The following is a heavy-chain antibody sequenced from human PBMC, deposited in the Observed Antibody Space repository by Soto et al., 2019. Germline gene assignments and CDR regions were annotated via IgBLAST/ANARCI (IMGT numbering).Heavy chain of an antibody. CDR3: ARRALDSYYAIDV. D-gene: IGHD2-2*03. J-gene: IGHJ6*02. Sequence: VQLVESGGGEVQPGRSLRLSCAASGFTYTDFALHWVRQAPGKGLEWVAIISYDGSDKYYADSVKGRFAISRDNPKNTLYLAMNSLRPEDTAVYFCARRALDSYYAIDVWGQGTTVTVFS. CDR2: ISYDGSDK. V-gene: IGHV3-30*09. CDR1: GFTYTDFA.